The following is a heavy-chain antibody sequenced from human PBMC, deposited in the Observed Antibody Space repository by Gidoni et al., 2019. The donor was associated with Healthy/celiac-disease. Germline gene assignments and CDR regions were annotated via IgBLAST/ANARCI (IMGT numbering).Heavy chain of an antibody. V-gene: IGHV4-59*01. CDR2: SYYSGST. Sequence: QVQLQESGPGLVKPSETLSLTCTVPGGSISSYYWSWIRQPPGKGLEWIGYSYYSGSTNYNPALKSRVTISVDTSKNQFSLKLSSVTAADTAVYYCARAMDVWGQGTTVTVSS. CDR1: GGSISSYY. CDR3: ARAMDV. J-gene: IGHJ6*02.